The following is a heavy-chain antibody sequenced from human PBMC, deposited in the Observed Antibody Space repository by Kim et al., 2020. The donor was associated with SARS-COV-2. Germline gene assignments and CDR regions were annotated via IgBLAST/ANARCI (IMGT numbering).Heavy chain of an antibody. D-gene: IGHD6-19*01. CDR2: T. CDR3: ARQWLVRYFDY. Sequence: TTYNPAHKRRVTISGDTSKNQFSLKLSSVTAADTAVYYCARQWLVRYFDYWGQGTLVTVSS. J-gene: IGHJ4*02. V-gene: IGHV4-39*01.